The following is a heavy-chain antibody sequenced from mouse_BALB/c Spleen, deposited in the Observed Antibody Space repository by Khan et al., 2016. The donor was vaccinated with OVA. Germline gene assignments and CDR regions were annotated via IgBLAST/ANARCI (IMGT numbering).Heavy chain of an antibody. CDR2: VTYSSNT. Sequence: EVQLVESGPSLVKPSQTLSLTCSVTGDSITSGFWNWIRKFPGNKFEYMGYVTYSSNTYYNPSLKSRISITRDTSKGQYYLQLNSVTTEDTATYFCARSYGSWAMDYWGQGTSVTVSS. D-gene: IGHD1-1*01. CDR1: GDSITSGF. V-gene: IGHV3-8*02. J-gene: IGHJ4*01. CDR3: ARSYGSWAMDY.